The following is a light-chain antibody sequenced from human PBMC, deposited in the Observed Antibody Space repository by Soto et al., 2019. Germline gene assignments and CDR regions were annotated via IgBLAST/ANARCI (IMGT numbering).Light chain of an antibody. CDR1: QSLSIN. CDR3: QQYNSWPLT. CDR2: GIS. Sequence: EIVMTQSPATLSVSPGDGATLSCRASQSLSINLAWYQQKPGQAPRLLIYGISNRVPGIPVRFSASGSGTEFTLTISILQSEDVAVYYCQQYNSWPLTFGGGTKVQI. J-gene: IGKJ4*01. V-gene: IGKV3-15*01.